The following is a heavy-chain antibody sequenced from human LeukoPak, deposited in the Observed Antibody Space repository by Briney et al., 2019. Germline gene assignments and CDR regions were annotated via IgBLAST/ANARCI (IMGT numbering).Heavy chain of an antibody. D-gene: IGHD3-22*01. V-gene: IGHV4-59*12. CDR3: ARAPIVVVSTPSFDT. CDR2: IYYSGST. Sequence: PSETLSLTCTVSGGSISSYYWSWIRQPPGKGLEWIGYIYYSGSTNYNPSLKSRVTISVDTSSDQFSLRLTSVTAADTAVYYCARAPIVVVSTPSFDTWGQGILVTVSS. CDR1: GGSISSYY. J-gene: IGHJ4*02.